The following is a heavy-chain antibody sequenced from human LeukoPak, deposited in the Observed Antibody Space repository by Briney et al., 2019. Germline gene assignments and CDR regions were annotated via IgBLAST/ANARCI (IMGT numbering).Heavy chain of an antibody. CDR3: ARAPMTTVIRNWFDP. CDR2: ISAYNGNT. V-gene: IGHV1-18*01. J-gene: IGHJ5*02. CDR1: GYTFTSYG. Sequence: ASVKVSCKASGYTFTSYGISWVRQAPGQGLEWMGWISAYNGNTNYAQKLQGRVTMTTDTTTSTAYMELRSLRSDDTAVYYCARAPMTTVIRNWFDPGGQGTLVTVSS. D-gene: IGHD4-11*01.